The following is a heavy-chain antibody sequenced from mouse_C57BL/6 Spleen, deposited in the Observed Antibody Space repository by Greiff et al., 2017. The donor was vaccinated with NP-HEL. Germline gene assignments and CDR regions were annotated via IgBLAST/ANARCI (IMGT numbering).Heavy chain of an antibody. Sequence: VQLQQPGAELVKPGASVKLSCKASGYTFTSYWMHWVKQRPGQGLEWIGMIHPNSGSTNYNEKFKSKATLTVDKSSSTAYMQLSSLTSEDSAVYDCARNYYGSSYEDYFDYWGQGTTLTVSS. D-gene: IGHD1-1*01. J-gene: IGHJ2*01. V-gene: IGHV1-64*01. CDR3: ARNYYGSSYEDYFDY. CDR1: GYTFTSYW. CDR2: IHPNSGST.